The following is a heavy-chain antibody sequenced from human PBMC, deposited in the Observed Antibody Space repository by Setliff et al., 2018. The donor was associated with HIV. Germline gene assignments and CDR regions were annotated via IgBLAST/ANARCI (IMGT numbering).Heavy chain of an antibody. Sequence: SETLSLTCAVSGYAINNNFFWGWVRQPPGKGLEWIGSIYHSGSTYYNPSLKSRVTMSIDTSKNQFSLKLSSVTAADSGVYYCARDPPGYGDSKDYWGQGTLVTVSS. CDR3: ARDPPGYGDSKDY. CDR1: GYAINNNFF. J-gene: IGHJ4*02. D-gene: IGHD4-17*01. CDR2: IYHSGST. V-gene: IGHV4-38-2*02.